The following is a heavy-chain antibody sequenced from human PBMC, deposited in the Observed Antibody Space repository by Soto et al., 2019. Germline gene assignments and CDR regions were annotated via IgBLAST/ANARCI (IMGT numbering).Heavy chain of an antibody. CDR3: ARDSRDAFDI. V-gene: IGHV4-31*03. J-gene: IGHJ3*02. CDR2: IYYSGST. CDR1: GGSISSGGYY. Sequence: PSETLSLTCTVSGGSISSGGYYWSWIRQHPGKGLEWIGYIYYSGSTYYNPSLKSRVTISVDTSKNQFSLKLSSVTAADTAVCYCARDSRDAFDIWGQGTMVTVSS.